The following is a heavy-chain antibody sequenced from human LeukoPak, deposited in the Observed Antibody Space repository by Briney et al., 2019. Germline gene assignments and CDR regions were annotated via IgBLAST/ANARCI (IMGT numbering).Heavy chain of an antibody. J-gene: IGHJ4*02. CDR3: ARLLTDFDC. CDR2: INPKSGST. CDR1: GYTFTDYS. V-gene: IGHV1-2*06. Sequence: ASVKVSCKASGYTFTDYSIHWVRQAPGQGLEWMGRINPKSGSTNYAQNFQGRVTMTTDTSITSAYMELSRLTSDDTAVYFCARLLTDFDCWGQGSLVTVSS. D-gene: IGHD4/OR15-4a*01.